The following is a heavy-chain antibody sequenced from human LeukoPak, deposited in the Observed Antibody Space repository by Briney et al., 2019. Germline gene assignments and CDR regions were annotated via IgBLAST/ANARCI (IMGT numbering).Heavy chain of an antibody. CDR2: ISSSSSTI. Sequence: GGSLRLSCAASGFTFSSYSMNWVRQAPGKGLEWVSYISSSSSTIYYADSVKGRFTISRDSAKNSLYLQMNSLRAEDTAVYYCARDSVFGDTAMVDAGYWGQGTLVTVSS. V-gene: IGHV3-48*04. CDR3: ARDSVFGDTAMVDAGY. CDR1: GFTFSSYS. D-gene: IGHD5-18*01. J-gene: IGHJ4*02.